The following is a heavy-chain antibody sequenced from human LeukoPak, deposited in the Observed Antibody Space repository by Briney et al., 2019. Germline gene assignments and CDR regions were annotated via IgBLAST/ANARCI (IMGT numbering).Heavy chain of an antibody. Sequence: GGSLRLSCEASGFTFSSSAMSWVRQAPGKGLEWVSSISINVDNTYYADSVKGRVTISRDNSKTTLYPQMNTLRAEDTAVYYCAKFSRSYCRINRCSKSFDYWGQGTPVTVSS. V-gene: IGHV3-23*01. D-gene: IGHD2-2*01. CDR2: ISINVDNT. CDR3: AKFSRSYCRINRCSKSFDY. J-gene: IGHJ4*02. CDR1: GFTFSSSA.